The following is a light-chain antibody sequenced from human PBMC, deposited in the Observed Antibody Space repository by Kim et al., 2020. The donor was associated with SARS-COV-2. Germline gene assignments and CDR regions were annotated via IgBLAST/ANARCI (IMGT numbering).Light chain of an antibody. V-gene: IGLV3-1*01. J-gene: IGLJ3*02. Sequence: SYELTQPPSVSVSPGQTASITCSGDKLGDKYVCWYQQKPGQSSAPVIFQDTKRPSGIPERFSGSKSGNTATLTISGTQPTDEAYYYCQVWDSSTKGVFGG. CDR2: QDT. CDR3: QVWDSSTKGV. CDR1: KLGDKY.